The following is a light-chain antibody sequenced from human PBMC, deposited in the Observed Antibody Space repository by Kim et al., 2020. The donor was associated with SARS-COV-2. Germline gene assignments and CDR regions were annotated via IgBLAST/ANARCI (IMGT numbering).Light chain of an antibody. Sequence: DVVMTQSPLSMSVTLGQPASISCRSSQSLVHSDGNTYLSWFQQRPGQSPRRLIYKISNRDSGVPDRFSGSGSATDFTLKVSRVEAEDVGVYYCMQGTLWPPTLGQGTKLEI. V-gene: IGKV2-30*02. J-gene: IGKJ2*01. CDR3: MQGTLWPPT. CDR1: QSLVHSDGNTY. CDR2: KIS.